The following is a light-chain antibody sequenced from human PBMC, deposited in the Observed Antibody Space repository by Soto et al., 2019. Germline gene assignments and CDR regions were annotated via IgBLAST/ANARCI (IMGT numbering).Light chain of an antibody. Sequence: EIVLTQSPATLSLSPGERATLSCRASQSVSTYLAWYQQKPGQAHRLLIYDASNRATGIPDRFSGSGSGTDFTLTISSLEPEDFAVYYCQQRSNWITFGQGTRLEI. J-gene: IGKJ5*01. CDR1: QSVSTY. V-gene: IGKV3-11*01. CDR3: QQRSNWIT. CDR2: DAS.